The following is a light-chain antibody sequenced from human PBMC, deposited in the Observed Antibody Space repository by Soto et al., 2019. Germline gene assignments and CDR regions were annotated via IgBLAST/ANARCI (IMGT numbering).Light chain of an antibody. Sequence: QAVVPQEPSLTVSPGGTVTLTCGSSTGAVTSGHYPYWFQQKPGQAPRTLIYDISKKHSWTPARFSGSLLGDKAALTLSGVQPEDEAEYYCLLTYSDAVVFGGGTKLTVL. CDR1: TGAVTSGHY. J-gene: IGLJ3*02. CDR3: LLTYSDAVV. CDR2: DIS. V-gene: IGLV7-46*01.